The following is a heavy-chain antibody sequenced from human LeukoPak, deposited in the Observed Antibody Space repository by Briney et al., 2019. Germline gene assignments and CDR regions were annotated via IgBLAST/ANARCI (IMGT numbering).Heavy chain of an antibody. J-gene: IGHJ4*02. CDR1: GFTFSSYK. Sequence: PGGSLRLSCAASGFTFSSYKMIWVRQAPGKGLEWVSSISDRGGSTYYADSVKGRFTISRDNSKNTLYLQMSSLRAEDTAVYYCAKRYSYLDYWGQGTLVIVSS. CDR2: ISDRGGST. V-gene: IGHV3-23*01. CDR3: AKRYSYLDY. D-gene: IGHD1-26*01.